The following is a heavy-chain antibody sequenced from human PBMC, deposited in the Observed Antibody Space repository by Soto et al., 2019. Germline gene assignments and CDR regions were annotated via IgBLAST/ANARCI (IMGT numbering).Heavy chain of an antibody. J-gene: IGHJ6*02. CDR2: IIPIFGTA. D-gene: IGHD3-10*01. Sequence: SVKVSCKVSGYTLTELSMHWVRQAPGKGLEWMGGIIPIFGTANYAQKFQGRVTITADESTSTAYMELSSLRSEDTAVYYCARYSVKYVSYSSFYGMDVWGQGTTVTVSS. CDR1: GYTLTELS. CDR3: ARYSVKYVSYSSFYGMDV. V-gene: IGHV1-69*13.